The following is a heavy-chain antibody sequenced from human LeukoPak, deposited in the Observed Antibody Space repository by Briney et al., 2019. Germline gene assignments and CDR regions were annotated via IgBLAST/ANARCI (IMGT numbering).Heavy chain of an antibody. J-gene: IGHJ4*02. D-gene: IGHD6-19*01. CDR3: ARGFRAVAGRTTY. CDR1: GYTFTRYD. Sequence: GASVKVSCKASGYTFTRYDINWVRQSTGQGLEWMGWMNPNSGNTGYAQKFQGRVTMTRNTSISTAYMELSSLRSEDTAVYYCARGFRAVAGRTTYWGQGTLVTVSS. V-gene: IGHV1-8*01. CDR2: MNPNSGNT.